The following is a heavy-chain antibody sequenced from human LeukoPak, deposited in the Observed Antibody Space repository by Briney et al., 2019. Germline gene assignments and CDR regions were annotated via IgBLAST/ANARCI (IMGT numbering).Heavy chain of an antibody. V-gene: IGHV3-66*01. CDR2: LYSGGGT. J-gene: IGHJ4*02. CDR1: GFTVSSNY. D-gene: IGHD6-13*01. CDR3: ATEAGVD. Sequence: GGSLRLSCAASGFTVSSNYMTWVRQAPGKGLEWVSSLYSGGGTYYADSVKGRFTISRDNSKNTLNLQMNSLRTEDTAVYYCATEAGVDWGQGTLVTVSS.